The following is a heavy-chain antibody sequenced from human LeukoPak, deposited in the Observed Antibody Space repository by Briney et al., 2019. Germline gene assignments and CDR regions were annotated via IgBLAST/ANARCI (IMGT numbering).Heavy chain of an antibody. CDR1: GYSFTSYW. CDR3: ARWALYSSSSGPFDP. J-gene: IGHJ5*02. D-gene: IGHD6-6*01. Sequence: GESLKISCKGSGYSFTSYWIGWVRQMPGKGLEWMGIIYPGDSDTRYSPSFQGQVTISADKSISTAYLQWSSLKASDTAMYYCARWALYSSSSGPFDPWGQGTLVTVSS. CDR2: IYPGDSDT. V-gene: IGHV5-51*01.